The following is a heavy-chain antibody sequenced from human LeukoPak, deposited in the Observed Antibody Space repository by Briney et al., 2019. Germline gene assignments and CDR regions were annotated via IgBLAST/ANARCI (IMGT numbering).Heavy chain of an antibody. J-gene: IGHJ4*02. D-gene: IGHD3-22*01. CDR3: AKGHFYDTSPFDC. Sequence: GGSLRLSCVASGFTFSSYVMHWVRQAPGKGLEWVAAISIDGSNKYYADSVKGRFTISRDNSKNTLYLQMNSLRAEDTAVYHCAKGHFYDTSPFDCWGQGSLVTVSS. CDR2: ISIDGSNK. V-gene: IGHV3-30*18. CDR1: GFTFSSYV.